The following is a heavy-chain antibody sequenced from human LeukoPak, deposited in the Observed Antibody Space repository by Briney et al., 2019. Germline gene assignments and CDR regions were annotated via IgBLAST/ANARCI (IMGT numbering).Heavy chain of an antibody. CDR1: GGSFSGYY. Sequence: SETLPLTCAVYGGSFSGYYWSWIRQPPGKGLEWIGEINHSGSTNYNPSLKSRVTISVDTSKNQFSLKLSSVTAADTAVYYCARGRGIYGMDVWGQGTTVTVSS. CDR2: INHSGST. J-gene: IGHJ6*02. CDR3: ARGRGIYGMDV. D-gene: IGHD2/OR15-2a*01. V-gene: IGHV4-34*01.